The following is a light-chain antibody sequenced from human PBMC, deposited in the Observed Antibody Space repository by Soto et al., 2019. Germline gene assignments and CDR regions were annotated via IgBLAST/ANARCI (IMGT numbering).Light chain of an antibody. CDR3: LLYGSSLRT. Sequence: EIVLTQSPGTLSLSPGERATLSCRASQSVSSSYLAWYQQKPGQAPRLLIYGASSRATGIPDRFSGSGSGTDFTLTISRLEPEDFAVYYCLLYGSSLRTCGPGTKVEIK. J-gene: IGKJ1*01. CDR2: GAS. CDR1: QSVSSSY. V-gene: IGKV3-20*01.